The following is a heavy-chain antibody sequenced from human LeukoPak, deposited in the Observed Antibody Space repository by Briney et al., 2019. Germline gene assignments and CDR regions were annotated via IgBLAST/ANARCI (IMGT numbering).Heavy chain of an antibody. CDR3: TRHGGRDYYDSSEDAFDI. V-gene: IGHV3-73*01. Sequence: AGGSLRLSCAASGFTFSGSAMHWVRQASGKGLEWVGRIRSKAHSYATAYAASVKGRFTISRDDSKNTAYPQMNSLKTEDTAVYYCTRHGGRDYYDSSEDAFDIWGQGTMVFVSS. CDR2: IRSKAHSYAT. D-gene: IGHD3-22*01. J-gene: IGHJ3*02. CDR1: GFTFSGSA.